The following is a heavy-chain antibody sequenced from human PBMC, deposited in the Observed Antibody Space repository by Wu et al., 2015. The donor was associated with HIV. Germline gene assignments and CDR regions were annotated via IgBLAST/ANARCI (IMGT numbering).Heavy chain of an antibody. CDR1: GGTFSSYA. CDR2: IIPFFGTA. D-gene: IGHD3-10*01. V-gene: IGHV1-69*12. J-gene: IGHJ4*02. Sequence: QVQLVQSGAEVKKPGSSVKVSCKASGGTFSSYAISWVRQAPGQGLEWMGGIIPFFGTANFAHKFQGRVTITADESTSTAYMELTNLRSEDTAVYYCARGGEGDSSYFFDYWGQGTLVTVSS. CDR3: ARGGEGDSSYFFDY.